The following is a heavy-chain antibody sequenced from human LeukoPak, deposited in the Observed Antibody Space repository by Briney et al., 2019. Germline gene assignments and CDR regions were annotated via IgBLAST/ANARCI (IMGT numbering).Heavy chain of an antibody. CDR1: GGTFSSYA. V-gene: IGHV1-69*13. CDR2: IIPIFGTA. CDR3: ARDLRYCSSTSCYYYFDY. J-gene: IGHJ4*02. D-gene: IGHD2-2*01. Sequence: ASVKVSCKASGGTFSSYAISWVRQAPGQGLEWMGGIIPIFGTANYAQKFQGRVTITADESTGTAYMELSSLRSEDTAVYYCARDLRYCSSTSCYYYFDYWGQGTLVTVSS.